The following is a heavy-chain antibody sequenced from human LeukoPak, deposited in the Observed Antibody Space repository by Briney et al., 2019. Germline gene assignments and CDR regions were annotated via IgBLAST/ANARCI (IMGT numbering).Heavy chain of an antibody. V-gene: IGHV4-59*08. Sequence: SETLSLTCTVSGGSISSYYWSWIRQPPGKGLEWIGYIYYSGSTNHNPSLKSRVTISVDTSKNQFSLKLSSVTAADTAVYYCARLRGGNSRKFDYWGQGTLVTVSS. CDR1: GGSISSYY. J-gene: IGHJ4*02. CDR2: IYYSGST. D-gene: IGHD2/OR15-2a*01. CDR3: ARLRGGNSRKFDY.